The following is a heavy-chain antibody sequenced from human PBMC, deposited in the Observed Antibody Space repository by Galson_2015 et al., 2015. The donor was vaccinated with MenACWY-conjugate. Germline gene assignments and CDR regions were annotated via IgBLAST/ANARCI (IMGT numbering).Heavy chain of an antibody. CDR2: IYDSGTT. Sequence: ETLSLTCTVSGGSASSGGYYWTWIRQPPGKGLEWIGLIYDSGTTKYNPSLKGRVTISLDTSKNQVSLKLSSVTAADTAVYYCAREFSYWGQGTLVTVS. V-gene: IGHV4-61*08. J-gene: IGHJ4*02. CDR1: GGSASSGGYY. CDR3: AREFSY. D-gene: IGHD2/OR15-2a*01.